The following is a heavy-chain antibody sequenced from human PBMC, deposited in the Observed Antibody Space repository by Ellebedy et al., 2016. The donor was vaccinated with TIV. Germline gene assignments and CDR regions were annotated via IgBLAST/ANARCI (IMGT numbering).Heavy chain of an antibody. V-gene: IGHV4-61*01. CDR3: AKDDVYSGSWSFGS. CDR2: IYYSGNT. D-gene: IGHD1-26*01. Sequence: SETLSLXCSVSGGSVSSGTYFWSWIRQPPGKGLEFIGSIYYSGNTNYNPSLKSRVTISLDTSKNQFSLKLTSVTAADTAVYYCAKDDVYSGSWSFGSWGQGTLVTVSS. J-gene: IGHJ4*02. CDR1: GGSVSSGTYF.